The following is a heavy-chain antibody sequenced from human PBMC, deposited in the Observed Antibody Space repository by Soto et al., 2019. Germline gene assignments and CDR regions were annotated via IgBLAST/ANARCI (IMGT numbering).Heavy chain of an antibody. CDR1: EFPCMDHC. CDR3: ARDTELAFHY. Sequence: AAAEFPCMDHCSSRFRQAPGKGLEWVANIKQDGSEKYYVDSVKGRFTISRDNAKNSLYLQMNSLRAEDTAVYYCARDTELAFHYWGKGPLVTV. CDR2: IKQDGSEK. D-gene: IGHD6-13*01. V-gene: IGHV3-7*01. J-gene: IGHJ4*02.